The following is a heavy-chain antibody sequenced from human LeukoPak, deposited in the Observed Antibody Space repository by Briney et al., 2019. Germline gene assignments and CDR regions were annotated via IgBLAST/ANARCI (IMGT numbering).Heavy chain of an antibody. CDR3: VHSKPSVWTFDYHNSGYYYFDY. V-gene: IGHV2-5*02. J-gene: IGHJ4*02. CDR2: IYWDDDK. Sequence: SGPTLVKPTQTLTLTCSSSGFSLSTSGVAVGWIRQPPGKALEWLALIYWDDDKDYSPSLKSRLTITKDTSKNQVVLTITNMDPVDTATYFCVHSKPSVWTFDYHNSGYYYFDYWGQGSLVTVSS. D-gene: IGHD3-22*01. CDR1: GFSLSTSGVA.